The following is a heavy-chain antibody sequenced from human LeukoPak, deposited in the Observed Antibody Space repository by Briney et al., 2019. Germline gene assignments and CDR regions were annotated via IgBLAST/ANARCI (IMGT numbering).Heavy chain of an antibody. J-gene: IGHJ6*03. D-gene: IGHD1-14*01. Sequence: ASVKVSCKASGYTFTSYDINWVRQATGQGLEWIGWMNPNSGNTGYAQKFQGRVTMTRNTSISTAYMELSSLRSEDTAVYYCARGRRFRNYYYYYMDVWGKGTTVTISS. CDR3: ARGRRFRNYYYYYMDV. CDR2: MNPNSGNT. V-gene: IGHV1-8*01. CDR1: GYTFTSYD.